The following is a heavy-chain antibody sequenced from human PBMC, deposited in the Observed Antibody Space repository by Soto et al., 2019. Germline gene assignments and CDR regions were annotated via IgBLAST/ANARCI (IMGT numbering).Heavy chain of an antibody. CDR1: GFTFSSYD. D-gene: IGHD4-17*01. CDR2: IGTTSDT. CDR3: ARSTTVTTSYYYYYYYMDV. V-gene: IGHV3-13*01. J-gene: IGHJ6*03. Sequence: PGGSLRLSCAASGFTFSSYDMHWVRQATGKGLEWVSTIGTTSDTYYAGSVKGRLTISRDNAKNSLYLQMNSLRAEDTAVYYCARSTTVTTSYYYYYYYMDVWGKGTTVTVSS.